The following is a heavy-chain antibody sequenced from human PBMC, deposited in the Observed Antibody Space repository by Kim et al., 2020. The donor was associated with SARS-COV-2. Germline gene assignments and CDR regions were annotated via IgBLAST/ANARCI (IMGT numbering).Heavy chain of an antibody. D-gene: IGHD5-18*01. CDR1: GFTFSSYS. CDR2: ISSSSSYI. Sequence: GGSLRLSCAASGFTFSSYSMNWVRQAPGKGLEWVSSISSSSSYIYYADPVKGRFTISRDNAKNSLYLQMNSLRAEDTAVYYCARDAGYSYGTDFDYWGQGTLLTVSS. CDR3: ARDAGYSYGTDFDY. V-gene: IGHV3-21*01. J-gene: IGHJ4*02.